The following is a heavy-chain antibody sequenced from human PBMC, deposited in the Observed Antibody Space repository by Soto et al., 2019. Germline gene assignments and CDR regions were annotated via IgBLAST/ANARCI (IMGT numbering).Heavy chain of an antibody. CDR1: GGSISSYY. CDR2: IYYSGST. Sequence: QVQLQESGSGLVKPSETLSLTCTVSGGSISSYYWSWIRQPPGKGLEWIGYIYYSGSTNYNPSLKSRVTISVDTSTNHFYLKLSSVTAADTAVYYCARYYGGYSDYWGPGTLVTVSS. J-gene: IGHJ4*02. D-gene: IGHD3-10*01. CDR3: ARYYGGYSDY. V-gene: IGHV4-59*08.